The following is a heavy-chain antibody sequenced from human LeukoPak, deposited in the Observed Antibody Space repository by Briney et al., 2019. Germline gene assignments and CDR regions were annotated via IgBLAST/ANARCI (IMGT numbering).Heavy chain of an antibody. D-gene: IGHD5-18*01. CDR2: ISSSRSTI. J-gene: IGHJ4*02. CDR1: GFTFSTYN. Sequence: PGGSLRLSCVASGFTFSTYNMNWVRQAPGKGLEWVSYISSSRSTIYYADSVKGRFTISRDNAKNSLYLQMNSLRAEDTAVYYCARDRGYTYGWYFDYWGQGTLVTVSS. CDR3: ARDRGYTYGWYFDY. V-gene: IGHV3-48*04.